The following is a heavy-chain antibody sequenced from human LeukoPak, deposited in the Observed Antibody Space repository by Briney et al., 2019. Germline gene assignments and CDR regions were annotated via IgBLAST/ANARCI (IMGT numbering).Heavy chain of an antibody. CDR3: AAPEAALHSAYDDLYYYYGMDV. V-gene: IGHV3-66*01. CDR1: GLTVSSNY. J-gene: IGHJ6*02. D-gene: IGHD5-12*01. CDR2: LYSGGSA. Sequence: GGSLRLSCAASGLTVSSNYMTWVRQAPGKGLEWVSVLYSGGSAYYTDSVKGRFTISRDNSKNTLYLQMNRLRAEDTAVYYCAAPEAALHSAYDDLYYYYGMDVWGQGTTVTVSS.